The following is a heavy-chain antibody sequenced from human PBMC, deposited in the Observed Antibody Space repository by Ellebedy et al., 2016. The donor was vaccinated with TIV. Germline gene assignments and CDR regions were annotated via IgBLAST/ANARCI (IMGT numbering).Heavy chain of an antibody. CDR3: AKGGSGSLNRKIDY. J-gene: IGHJ4*02. V-gene: IGHV3-48*01. Sequence: PGRSLRLSCAASGFTFSSYSMNWVRQAPGKGLEWVSYISSSSSTIYYADSVKDRFTISRDNAKNTLYLQMNSLRAEDTAVYYCAKGGSGSLNRKIDYWGQGTLVTVSS. CDR2: ISSSSSTI. D-gene: IGHD1-26*01. CDR1: GFTFSSYS.